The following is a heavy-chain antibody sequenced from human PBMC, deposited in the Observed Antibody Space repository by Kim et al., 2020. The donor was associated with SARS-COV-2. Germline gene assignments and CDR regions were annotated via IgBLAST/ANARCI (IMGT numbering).Heavy chain of an antibody. CDR1: GFSLSTSGMC. Sequence: SGPTLVNPTQTLTLTCSFSGFSLSTSGMCVSWIRQPPGKAPEWLARIDWDGYKYYTTSLNTRLTISKDTSKNQVVLIVTNVDPVDTATYYCAQITGDPSLESFDYWGQGILVTVSS. CDR2: IDWDGYK. V-gene: IGHV2-70*11. D-gene: IGHD3-3*01. CDR3: AQITGDPSLESFDY. J-gene: IGHJ4*02.